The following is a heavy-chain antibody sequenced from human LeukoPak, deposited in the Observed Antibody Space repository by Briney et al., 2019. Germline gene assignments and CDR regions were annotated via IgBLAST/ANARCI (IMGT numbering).Heavy chain of an antibody. CDR1: GFTFSSYS. Sequence: GGSLRLSCAASGFTFSSYSMDWVRQAPGKGLEWVSYISSSSSTIYYADSVMGRFSVSRDNARNSLYLQMNSLRAEDTALYFCARDLQVRPYYYYGMDVWGQGTTVTVSS. J-gene: IGHJ6*02. CDR3: ARDLQVRPYYYYGMDV. V-gene: IGHV3-48*04. CDR2: ISSSSSTI. D-gene: IGHD2-2*01.